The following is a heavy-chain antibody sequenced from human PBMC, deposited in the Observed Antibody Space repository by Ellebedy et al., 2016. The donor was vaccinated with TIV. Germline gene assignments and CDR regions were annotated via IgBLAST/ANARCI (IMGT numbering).Heavy chain of an antibody. V-gene: IGHV3-53*01. D-gene: IGHD3-22*01. CDR3: AREVLHYDSSEYPNWYFDL. CDR2: IYSGGNT. Sequence: GESLKISCAASGFTVSGNYMSWVRQAPGKGLEWVSLIYSGGNTYYADSVQGRFTISIDNSRNTLYLQISGLRAEDTAVYYCAREVLHYDSSEYPNWYFDLWGRGTLVTVSS. CDR1: GFTVSGNY. J-gene: IGHJ2*01.